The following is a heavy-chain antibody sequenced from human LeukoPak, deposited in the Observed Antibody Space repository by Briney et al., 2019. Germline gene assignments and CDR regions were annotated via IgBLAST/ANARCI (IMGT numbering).Heavy chain of an antibody. CDR1: GFTFNTYG. D-gene: IGHD4-11*01. CDR2: ISYDGSKK. V-gene: IGHV3-30*18. CDR3: AKGSTVTFIPFDY. J-gene: IGHJ4*02. Sequence: GGSLRLSCEVSGFTFNTYGIHWVRQTPGKGLEWVALISYDGSKKYYTDSVKGRFTISRDNSKNTLYLQMNSLRAEDTAVYYCAKGSTVTFIPFDYWGQGTLVTVSS.